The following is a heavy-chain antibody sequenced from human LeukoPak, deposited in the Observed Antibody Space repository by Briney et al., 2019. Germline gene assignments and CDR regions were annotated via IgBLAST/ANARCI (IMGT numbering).Heavy chain of an antibody. D-gene: IGHD3-16*02. V-gene: IGHV3-66*01. Sequence: GGSLRLSCAASGFTVSSNYMSWVRQAPGKGLEWVSVIYSGGSTYYADSVKGRFTISRDNSKNTLYLQMNSLRAEDTAVYYCARVSEHYRQEPPIDYWGQGTLVTVSS. J-gene: IGHJ4*02. CDR3: ARVSEHYRQEPPIDY. CDR1: GFTVSSNY. CDR2: IYSGGST.